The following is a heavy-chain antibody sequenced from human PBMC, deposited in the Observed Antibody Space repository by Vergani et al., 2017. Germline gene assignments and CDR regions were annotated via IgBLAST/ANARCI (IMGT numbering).Heavy chain of an antibody. J-gene: IGHJ4*02. CDR2: TWYDGNNK. CDR3: AKDRSGSYYGDFDY. Sequence: QVQLVESGGGVVQPGRSLRLSCAASGFTFNQYGMHWVRQAPGKGLEWVAVTWYDGNNKQYADSVKGRFTISRDNSKSTMYLQMNSLRAEDTALYYCAKDRSGSYYGDFDYWGQGTLVTVSS. CDR1: GFTFNQYG. V-gene: IGHV3-33*06. D-gene: IGHD1-26*01.